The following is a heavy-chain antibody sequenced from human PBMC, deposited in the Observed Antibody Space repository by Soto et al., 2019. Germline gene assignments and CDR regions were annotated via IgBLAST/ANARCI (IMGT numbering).Heavy chain of an antibody. V-gene: IGHV3-48*02. Sequence: EVQLVESGGDLVQRGGSLRLSCVGSGFTFSVYSMKWVRQAPGKGLEWFSYITSDTKTIKYADSVKGRFTISRDNAKNSVYLQLNSLRDEDTAVYYCASSVGGHFDYWGQGTVVTVSS. CDR3: ASSVGGHFDY. J-gene: IGHJ4*02. CDR1: GFTFSVYS. CDR2: ITSDTKTI. D-gene: IGHD1-26*01.